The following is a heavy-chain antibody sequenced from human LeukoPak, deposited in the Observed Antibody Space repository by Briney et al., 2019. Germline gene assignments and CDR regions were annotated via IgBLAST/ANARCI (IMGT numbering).Heavy chain of an antibody. CDR3: ARYPYSDSGVWQAFDY. D-gene: IGHD5-12*01. J-gene: IGHJ4*02. V-gene: IGHV4-39*01. Sequence: PETLSLTCIVSSSSISSGSHYWGWIRQPPGKGLEWTGSMHYSGITYYNPSLTSRAAISVDTSKNQFSLRLTSVTAADTAVYYCARYPYSDSGVWQAFDYWGQGTLVTVSS. CDR1: SSSISSGSHY. CDR2: MHYSGIT.